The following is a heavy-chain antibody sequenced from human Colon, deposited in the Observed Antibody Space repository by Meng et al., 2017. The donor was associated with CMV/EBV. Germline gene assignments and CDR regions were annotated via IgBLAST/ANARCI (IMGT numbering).Heavy chain of an antibody. Sequence: QVQLQQWGEGLLTPSETLSLTCAVYGESFSGYYWTWIRQPPGRGLEWIGESYYTGSTNYRPSLKSRVTISLDTSKNQFSLKLNSVTAADTAVYYCARVTKSSCWEVLDYWGHGTLVTVSS. D-gene: IGHD2-2*01. J-gene: IGHJ4*01. CDR3: ARVTKSSCWEVLDY. V-gene: IGHV4-34*01. CDR1: GESFSGYY. CDR2: SYYTGST.